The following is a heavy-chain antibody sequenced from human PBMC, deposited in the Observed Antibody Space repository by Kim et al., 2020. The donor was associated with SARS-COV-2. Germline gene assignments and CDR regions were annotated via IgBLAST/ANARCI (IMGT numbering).Heavy chain of an antibody. J-gene: IGHJ5*02. V-gene: IGHV4-34*01. Sequence: SETLSLTCAVYGGSFSGYYWSWIRQPPGKGLEWIGEINHSGSTNYNPSLKSRVTISVDTSKNQFSLKLSSVTAADTAVYYCARGFKRTWFDPWGQGTLVT. CDR2: INHSGST. CDR3: ARGFKRTWFDP. CDR1: GGSFSGYY.